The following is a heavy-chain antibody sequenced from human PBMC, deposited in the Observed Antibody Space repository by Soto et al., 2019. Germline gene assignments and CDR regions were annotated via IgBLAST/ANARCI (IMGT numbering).Heavy chain of an antibody. Sequence: GGSLRLSCAATGFASSTFNLHWVRQVPGKGLEWVAALSFDGTNQFYADSVKGRFTISRDKSKNTVYLQMDSLRLEDTAVYYCARDPRYSTSWYFDFWGQGTLVTVSS. V-gene: IGHV3-30-3*01. J-gene: IGHJ4*02. CDR1: GFASSTFN. D-gene: IGHD2-2*01. CDR3: ARDPRYSTSWYFDF. CDR2: LSFDGTNQ.